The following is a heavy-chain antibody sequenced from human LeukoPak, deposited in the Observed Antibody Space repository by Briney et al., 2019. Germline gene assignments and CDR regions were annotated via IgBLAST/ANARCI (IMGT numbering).Heavy chain of an antibody. CDR3: AKGKTSGTTFTMLTD. Sequence: QPGGSLRLSCAASGFTFSSYAMHWVRQAPGKGLEWVAVISYDGSNKYYADSVKGRFTISRDNSKNTLYLQMNSLRAEDTAVYYCAKGKTSGTTFTMLTDWGQGTLVTVSS. J-gene: IGHJ4*02. CDR1: GFTFSSYA. V-gene: IGHV3-30-3*01. CDR2: ISYDGSNK. D-gene: IGHD3-10*01.